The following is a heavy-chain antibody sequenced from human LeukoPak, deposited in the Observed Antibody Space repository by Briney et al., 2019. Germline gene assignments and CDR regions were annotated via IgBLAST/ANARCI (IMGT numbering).Heavy chain of an antibody. Sequence: GGSLRLSCGASGFTCSRHEKIWLRQAPGKGLEWVANMKQDGSEIYYVDSVNGRFTISRDNAENSLYLQMNSLRAEDTAVYYCARQSTYSFVYALDYWGQGTLVTVSS. V-gene: IGHV3-7*01. CDR3: ARQSTYSFVYALDY. J-gene: IGHJ4*02. D-gene: IGHD5-18*01. CDR1: GFTCSRHE. CDR2: MKQDGSEI.